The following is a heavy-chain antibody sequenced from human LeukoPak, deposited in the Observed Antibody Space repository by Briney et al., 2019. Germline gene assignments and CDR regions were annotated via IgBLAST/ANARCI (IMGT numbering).Heavy chain of an antibody. CDR2: ISSSSSYI. V-gene: IGHV3-21*01. CDR1: GFTFSSYS. D-gene: IGHD2-15*01. J-gene: IGHJ4*02. Sequence: GGSLRLSCAASGFTFSSYSMNWVRQAPGKGLEWVSSISSSSSYIYYADSVKGRFTISRDSAKNSLYLQMNSLRAEDTAVYYCAGCSGGSRYLDYWGQGTLVTVSS. CDR3: AGCSGGSRYLDY.